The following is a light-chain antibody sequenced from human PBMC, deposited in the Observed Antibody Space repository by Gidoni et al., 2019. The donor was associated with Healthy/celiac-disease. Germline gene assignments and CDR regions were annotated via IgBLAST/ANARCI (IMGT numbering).Light chain of an antibody. J-gene: IGKJ1*01. CDR2: AAS. V-gene: IGKV1-39*01. CDR3: QQSQGTPWT. CDR1: QSLDRF. Sequence: DVQMTQSPSSLSASVGDRVTITCRASQSLDRFLNLYQQIPGKAPKLLIYAASTLQSGVPSRFSGSGSGTQFTLTSTSLHPEDSATYFCQQSQGTPWTFGQGTKVEIK.